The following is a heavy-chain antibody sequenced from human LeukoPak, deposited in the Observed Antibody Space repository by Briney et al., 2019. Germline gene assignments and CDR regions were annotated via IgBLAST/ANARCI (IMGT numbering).Heavy chain of an antibody. V-gene: IGHV1-2*02. J-gene: IGHJ6*02. CDR1: GYTFTGYY. Sequence: GASVNVSFKASGYTFTGYYMHWVRQAPGRALEWMGWIDPNSGGTNYAQKFQGRVTMTRDTSISTAYMELSRLRSDDTAVYYCARLGYCSSTSCYYYGMDVWGQGTTVTVSS. CDR2: IDPNSGGT. D-gene: IGHD2-2*01. CDR3: ARLGYCSSTSCYYYGMDV.